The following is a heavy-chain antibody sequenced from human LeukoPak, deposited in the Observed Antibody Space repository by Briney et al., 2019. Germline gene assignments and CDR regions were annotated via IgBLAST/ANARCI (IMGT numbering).Heavy chain of an antibody. D-gene: IGHD5-24*01. J-gene: IGHJ6*03. CDR2: IYPGDSDT. CDR1: GYSFTSYW. Sequence: GESLKISCKGSGYSFTSYWIGWVRQMPGKGLEWMGIIYPGDSDTRYSPSFQGQVTISADKSISTAYLQWSSLKASDTAMYYCARQVRDGYNYYYYMDVWGKGTTVTVSS. V-gene: IGHV5-51*01. CDR3: ARQVRDGYNYYYYMDV.